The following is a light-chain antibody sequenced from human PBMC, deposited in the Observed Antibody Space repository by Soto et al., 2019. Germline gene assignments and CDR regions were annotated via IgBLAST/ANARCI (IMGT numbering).Light chain of an antibody. V-gene: IGKV1-39*01. J-gene: IGKJ2*01. Sequence: DIQMTQSPSSLSASVGDRVTITCRASQTMSTVLHWYQQKPGKAPKVLIYAISNLKSGVTSRFSGSGSVTDFTLTISSLPPEDFATYYCQQCYSTPYTFGQGTKVEIK. CDR2: AIS. CDR1: QTMSTV. CDR3: QQCYSTPYT.